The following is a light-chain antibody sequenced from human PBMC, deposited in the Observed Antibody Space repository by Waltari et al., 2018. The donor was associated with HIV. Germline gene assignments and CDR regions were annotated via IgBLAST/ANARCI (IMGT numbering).Light chain of an antibody. Sequence: HEVTQPPTEIVSPGPTAGIPCPRHKLGDTYTRWHQQKPGPSPVLVIYQDSKRPSGIPELFSGSNSGNTATLTISGTQAMDEADYYCQAWDSSTEGVFGGGTKLTVL. V-gene: IGLV3-1*01. CDR3: QAWDSSTEGV. CDR1: KLGDTY. J-gene: IGLJ2*01. CDR2: QDS.